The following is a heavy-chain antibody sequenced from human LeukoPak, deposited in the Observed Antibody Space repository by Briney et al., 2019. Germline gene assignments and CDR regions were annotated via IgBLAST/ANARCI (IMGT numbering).Heavy chain of an antibody. V-gene: IGHV3-30*02. CDR3: ARIGRESRYFQH. J-gene: IGHJ1*01. D-gene: IGHD1-14*01. Sequence: PGGSLRLSCAASGFTFSSYGMHWVRQAPGKGLEWVAFIRYDGSNKYYADSVKGRFTISRDNSKNTLYLQMNSLRAEDTAVYYCARIGRESRYFQHWGQGTLVTVSS. CDR1: GFTFSSYG. CDR2: IRYDGSNK.